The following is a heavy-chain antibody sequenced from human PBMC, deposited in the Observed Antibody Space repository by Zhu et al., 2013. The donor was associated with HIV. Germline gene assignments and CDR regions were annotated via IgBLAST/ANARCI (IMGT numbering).Heavy chain of an antibody. CDR1: GYTFTSYG. Sequence: VQSQVQLVQSGAEVKVSCKASGYTFTSYGISWVRQAPGQGLEWMGWIIPMFTITNYAQKFQGRVTITADESTSTAYMELSSLRSEDTAVYYCARSGYSYDTRLYYYYMDVWAKGHGHRLL. D-gene: IGHD5-18*01. CDR2: IIPMFTIT. CDR3: ARSGYSYDTRLYYYYMDV. V-gene: IGHV1-69*13. J-gene: IGHJ6*03.